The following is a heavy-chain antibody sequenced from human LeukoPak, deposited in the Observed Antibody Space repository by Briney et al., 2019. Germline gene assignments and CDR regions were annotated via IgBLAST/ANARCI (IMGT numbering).Heavy chain of an antibody. Sequence: GGSLRLSRAASGFTFSSYGMHWVRQAPGKGLEWVAVISYDGSNKYYADSVKGRFTISRDNSKNTLYLQMNSLRAEDTAVYYCAKDPNCSSTSCYDYWGQGTLVTVSS. CDR2: ISYDGSNK. CDR3: AKDPNCSSTSCYDY. D-gene: IGHD2-2*01. V-gene: IGHV3-30*18. CDR1: GFTFSSYG. J-gene: IGHJ4*02.